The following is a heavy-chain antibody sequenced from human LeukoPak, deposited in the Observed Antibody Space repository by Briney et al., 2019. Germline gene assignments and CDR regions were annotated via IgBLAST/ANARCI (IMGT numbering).Heavy chain of an antibody. D-gene: IGHD5-18*01. J-gene: IGHJ4*02. CDR3: ASVGYNYGIGFGY. CDR2: INHSGST. V-gene: IGHV4-34*01. Sequence: SETLSLTCAVYGGSFSGYYWSWIRQPPGKGLEWIGEINHSGSTNYNPSLKSRVTISVDTSKNQFSLKLSSVTAADTAVYYCASVGYNYGIGFGYWGQGTLVTVSS. CDR1: GGSFSGYY.